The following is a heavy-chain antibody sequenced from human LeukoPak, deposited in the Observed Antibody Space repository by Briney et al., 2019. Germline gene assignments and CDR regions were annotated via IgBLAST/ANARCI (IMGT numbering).Heavy chain of an antibody. CDR1: VGPCSRYY. D-gene: IGHD2-15*01. CDR2: INHSGST. CDR3: ARVLVVAATVGFDY. Sequence: PSETLSLTCAVDVGPCSRYYSRWLRQPPGKGLEWIGEINHSGSTNYNPSLKSRVTISVDTSKNQFSLKLRSVTAADTAGYYCARVLVVAATVGFDYWGQGTLVTVSS. J-gene: IGHJ4*02. V-gene: IGHV4-34*01.